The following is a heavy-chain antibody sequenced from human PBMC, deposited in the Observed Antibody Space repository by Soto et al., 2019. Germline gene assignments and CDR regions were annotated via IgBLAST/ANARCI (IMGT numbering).Heavy chain of an antibody. V-gene: IGHV4-38-2*02. CDR2: IYHGGTT. CDR3: ARVHVMVVAGSTFDY. Sequence: ETLCLRCSVAGESSRGGGDWGRIRQPPGKGPEWIASIYHGGTTFYNPSLKSRITISVDTSNNQFSLKLTSVTAADTAVYYCARVHVMVVAGSTFDYWGQGTLVTVSS. J-gene: IGHJ4*02. D-gene: IGHD6-19*01. CDR1: GESSRGGGD.